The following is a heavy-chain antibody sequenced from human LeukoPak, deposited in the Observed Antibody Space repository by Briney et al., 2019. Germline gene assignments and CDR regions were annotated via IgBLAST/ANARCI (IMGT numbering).Heavy chain of an antibody. Sequence: GGSLRLSCAASGFTFSNTWMSWVRQAPGKGLEWVGRIKSKTDGGTTDYAAPVKGRFIISRDDSKNTLYLQMNSLKTEDTAVYDCTTDGYSGYDGLYDYWGQGTLVIVSS. CDR3: TTDGYSGYDGLYDY. CDR1: GFTFSNTW. V-gene: IGHV3-15*01. J-gene: IGHJ4*02. CDR2: IKSKTDGGTT. D-gene: IGHD5-12*01.